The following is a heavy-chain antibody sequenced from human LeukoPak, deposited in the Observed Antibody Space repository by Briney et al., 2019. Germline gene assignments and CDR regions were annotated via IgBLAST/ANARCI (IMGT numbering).Heavy chain of an antibody. CDR2: ISGSGGST. CDR1: GFTFSSYA. CDR3: AKRGSSSWYIDY. J-gene: IGHJ4*02. D-gene: IGHD6-13*01. Sequence: PGGFLRLSCAASGFTFSSYAMSWVRQAPGKGLEWVSAISGSGGSTYYADSVKGRFTISRDNSKNTLYLQMNSLRAEDTAVYYCAKRGSSSWYIDYWGQGTLVTVSS. V-gene: IGHV3-23*01.